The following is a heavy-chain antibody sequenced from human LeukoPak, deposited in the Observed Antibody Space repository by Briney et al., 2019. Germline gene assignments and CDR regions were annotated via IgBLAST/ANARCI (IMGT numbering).Heavy chain of an antibody. Sequence: ASVKVSCKASGYTFTSYGISWVRQAPGQGLEWMGWISAYNGNTNYAQKLQGRVTMTTDTSTSTAYMELSRLRSDDTAVYYCATNMLKGYCSGGSCFFYWGQGTLVTVSS. J-gene: IGHJ4*02. D-gene: IGHD2-15*01. CDR3: ATNMLKGYCSGGSCFFY. CDR2: ISAYNGNT. V-gene: IGHV1-18*01. CDR1: GYTFTSYG.